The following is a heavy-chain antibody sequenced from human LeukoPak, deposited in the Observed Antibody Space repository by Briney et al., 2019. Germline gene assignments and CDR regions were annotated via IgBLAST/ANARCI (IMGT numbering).Heavy chain of an antibody. Sequence: PSETLSLTCTVSGDSITSTCYYWTWIRRPPGRGLEWIGSIDYSGSFYYNPSLKSRLTISVDTSKNQFSLRFPSVTDSDTAVSYDATDQYCSDSMGYLRLDDLGSWGQGTLVTVSS. D-gene: IGHD3-10*01. CDR1: GDSITSTCYY. J-gene: IGHJ4*02. CDR3: ATDQYCSDSMGYLRLDDLGS. CDR2: IDYSGSF. V-gene: IGHV4-39*01.